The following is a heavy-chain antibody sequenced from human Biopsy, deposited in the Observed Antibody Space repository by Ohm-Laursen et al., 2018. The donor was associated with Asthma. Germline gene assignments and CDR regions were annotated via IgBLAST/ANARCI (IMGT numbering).Heavy chain of an antibody. V-gene: IGHV1-69*13. J-gene: IGHJ4*02. CDR1: GGTFSSYA. D-gene: IGHD1-26*01. CDR2: VIPIYGTT. Sequence: ASVKVSCKASGGTFSSYAISWVRQAPGQGLEWMGGVIPIYGTTHTAQKFQGRVTITADESTSTAYMELTSLRKEDTAVYYCARDGPVGAPSDYWGQGTLVTVSS. CDR3: ARDGPVGAPSDY.